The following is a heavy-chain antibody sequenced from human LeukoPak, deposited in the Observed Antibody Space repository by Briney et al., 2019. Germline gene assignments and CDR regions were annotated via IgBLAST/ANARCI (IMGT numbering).Heavy chain of an antibody. D-gene: IGHD3-22*01. CDR1: GYTFTSYG. CDR3: ASSRLGYYYDSSGSSPLDY. J-gene: IGHJ4*02. V-gene: IGHV1-18*03. Sequence: GASVKVSCKASGYTFTSYGISWVRQAPGQGLEWMGWISAYNGNTNYAQKLQGRVTITRDTSASTAYMELSSLRSEDMAVYYCASSRLGYYYDSSGSSPLDYWGQGTLVTVSS. CDR2: ISAYNGNT.